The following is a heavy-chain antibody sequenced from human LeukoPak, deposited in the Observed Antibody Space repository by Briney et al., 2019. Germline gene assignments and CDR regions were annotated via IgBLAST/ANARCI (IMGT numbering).Heavy chain of an antibody. Sequence: GGSLRLSCAASGFTFSSYAMSWVRQAPGKGLEWVSAISGSGGSTNYADSVKGRFTISRDNSKNTLCLQMNSLRAEDTAVYYCAKGSEYSYATDPFDIWGQGTMVTVSS. CDR3: AKGSEYSYATDPFDI. V-gene: IGHV3-23*01. CDR1: GFTFSSYA. J-gene: IGHJ3*02. CDR2: ISGSGGST. D-gene: IGHD5-18*01.